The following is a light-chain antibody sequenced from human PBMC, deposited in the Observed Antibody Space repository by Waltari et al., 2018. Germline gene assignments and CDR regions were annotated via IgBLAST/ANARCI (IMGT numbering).Light chain of an antibody. CDR1: SGSIAVNF. J-gene: IGLJ2*01. CDR2: EDR. Sequence: FVLTQPHSVSESPGKTVIISCTRSSGSIAVNFVQLFRQRPGGAPSTVIFEDRQRHVGVPNRFSDSIDSPANSAYLTISGLEPEDEADYYCQSYDGRDHVIFGGGTKLTVL. V-gene: IGLV6-57*03. CDR3: QSYDGRDHVI.